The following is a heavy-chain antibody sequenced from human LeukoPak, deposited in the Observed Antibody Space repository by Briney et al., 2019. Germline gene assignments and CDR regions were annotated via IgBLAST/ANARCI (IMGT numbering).Heavy chain of an antibody. CDR2: ISWDGGST. D-gene: IGHD6-13*01. V-gene: IGHV3-43D*03. Sequence: GGSLRLSCAASGFTFGDYAMHWVRHAAGKGLEWGSLISWDGGSTYYADSVKGRFTISRDNSKNSLYLQMNSLRAEDTALYYCAKDSGTGIALDYWGQGTLVTVSS. CDR1: GFTFGDYA. J-gene: IGHJ4*02. CDR3: AKDSGTGIALDY.